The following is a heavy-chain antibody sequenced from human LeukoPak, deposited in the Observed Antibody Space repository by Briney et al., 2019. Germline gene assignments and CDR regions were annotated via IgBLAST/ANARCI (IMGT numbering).Heavy chain of an antibody. D-gene: IGHD3-10*01. CDR3: ARDNEIRYYGSGSYPGRIEY. J-gene: IGHJ4*02. Sequence: GGSRRLSCAASGFTFSDDCMSWIRQAPGKGMGWDSYIRSSGSTIYYADSGEGRLTISRDNAKNSLYLQINSLRAEDTAVYYCARDNEIRYYGSGSYPGRIEYWGQGTLVTVPS. V-gene: IGHV3-11*01. CDR2: IRSSGSTI. CDR1: GFTFSDDC.